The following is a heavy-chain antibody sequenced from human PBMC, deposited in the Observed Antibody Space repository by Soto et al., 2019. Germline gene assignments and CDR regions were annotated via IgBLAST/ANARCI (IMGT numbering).Heavy chain of an antibody. J-gene: IGHJ4*02. CDR1: GFTFSSYA. Sequence: GGSLRLSCAASGFTFSSYAMSWVRQAPGKGLEWVSAISGSGGSTYYADSVKGRFTISRDNSKNTLYLQMNSLRAEDTAVYYCATDDILTGYPHWGQGTLVTVSS. D-gene: IGHD3-9*01. V-gene: IGHV3-23*01. CDR2: ISGSGGST. CDR3: ATDDILTGYPH.